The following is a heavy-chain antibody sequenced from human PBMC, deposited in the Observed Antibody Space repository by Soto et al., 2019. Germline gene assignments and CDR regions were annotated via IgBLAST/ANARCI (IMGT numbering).Heavy chain of an antibody. Sequence: SVKVSCKASGGTFSSYAISWVRQAPGQGLEWMGGIIPIFGTANYAQKFQGRVTITADESTSTAYMELSSLRSEDTAVYYCARAPLRSKVTDYYYYYMDVWGKGTTVTVSS. CDR1: GGTFSSYA. D-gene: IGHD4-17*01. V-gene: IGHV1-69*13. CDR3: ARAPLRSKVTDYYYYYMDV. CDR2: IIPIFGTA. J-gene: IGHJ6*03.